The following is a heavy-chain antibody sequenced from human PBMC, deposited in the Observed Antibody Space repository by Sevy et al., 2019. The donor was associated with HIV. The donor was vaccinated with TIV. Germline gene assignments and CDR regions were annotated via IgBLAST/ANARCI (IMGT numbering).Heavy chain of an antibody. Sequence: SETLSLTCTVSGGSITSLYWNWIRQPPGKGLEWIANIYYNGHINYNPSLKSRVTLSLDTSKNQFSLRLSSVTAADTAMYYCAIAKARGRGYSWGQGTLVTVSS. CDR1: GGSITSLY. V-gene: IGHV4-59*08. CDR2: IYYNGHI. J-gene: IGHJ4*02. CDR3: AIAKARGRGYS.